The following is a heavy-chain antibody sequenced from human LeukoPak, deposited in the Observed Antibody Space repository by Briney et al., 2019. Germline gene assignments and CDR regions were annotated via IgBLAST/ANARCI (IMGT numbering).Heavy chain of an antibody. Sequence: PSETLSLTCSVSGDSMSSHYWSWIGQPPGREREWIGYISYTGSAKYNPSLSRRVTISVDTSNNHFSLNLFSVTAADTAVYYCARTYYYMDIWGKGTTVTVSS. CDR1: GDSMSSHY. J-gene: IGHJ6*03. CDR3: ARTYYYMDI. CDR2: ISYTGSA. V-gene: IGHV4-59*11.